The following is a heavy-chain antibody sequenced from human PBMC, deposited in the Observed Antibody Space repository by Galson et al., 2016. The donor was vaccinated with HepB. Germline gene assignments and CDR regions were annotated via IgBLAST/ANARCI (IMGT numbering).Heavy chain of an antibody. CDR2: INPTGSST. Sequence: SVKVSCKASGYTFTNYYMHWVRQAPRQGLQWMGIINPTGSSTSYAQKFQGRVTLTRDTSTSTVYMELSSLSSDDTAVYHCARDPEEGYFDLWGRGTLVTGSS. D-gene: IGHD1-14*01. CDR1: GYTFTNYY. V-gene: IGHV1-46*01. CDR3: ARDPEEGYFDL. J-gene: IGHJ2*01.